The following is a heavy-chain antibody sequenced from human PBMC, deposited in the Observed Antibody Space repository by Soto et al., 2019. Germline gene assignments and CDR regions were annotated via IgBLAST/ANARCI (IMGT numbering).Heavy chain of an antibody. D-gene: IGHD2-2*01. CDR2: LNPNTGAA. CDR3: ARGDYHLLERGGACEY. Sequence: QVQLVQSGVEVTKLGASVMVSCKASGYNFNGYFMHWVRQAPGQGLEWMGWLNPNTGAAAYAQRFQDRVTMTRDRSNSTAYRELSRLRSDDTAVYYCARGDYHLLERGGACEYWGQGTLVTVSS. J-gene: IGHJ4*02. V-gene: IGHV1-2*02. CDR1: GYNFNGYF.